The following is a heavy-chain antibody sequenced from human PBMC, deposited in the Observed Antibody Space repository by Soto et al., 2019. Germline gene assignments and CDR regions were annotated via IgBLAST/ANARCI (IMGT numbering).Heavy chain of an antibody. V-gene: IGHV2-5*02. CDR3: ARKVAAAAMYYYYGMDV. CDR1: GFSLSTSGVG. Sequence: SGPTLVNPTQTLTLTCTFSGFSLSTSGVGVGWIRQPPGKALEWLALIYWDDDKRYSPSLKSRLTTTKDTSKNQVVLTMTNMDPVDTATYYCARKVAAAAMYYYYGMDVWGQGTTVTVSS. D-gene: IGHD6-13*01. CDR2: IYWDDDK. J-gene: IGHJ6*02.